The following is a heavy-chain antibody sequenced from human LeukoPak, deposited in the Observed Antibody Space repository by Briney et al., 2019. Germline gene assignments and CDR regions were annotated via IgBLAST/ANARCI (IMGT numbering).Heavy chain of an antibody. CDR1: GYTLTELS. CDR2: FDPEDGET. CDR3: ATTVATFRTFDY. J-gene: IGHJ4*02. Sequence: GSVKVSCKVSGYTLTELSMHWVRQAPGKGLEWMGGFDPEDGETIYAQKFQGRVTMTEDTSTDTAYMELSSLRSEDTAVYYFATTVATFRTFDYWGQGTLVTVSS. D-gene: IGHD5-12*01. V-gene: IGHV1-24*01.